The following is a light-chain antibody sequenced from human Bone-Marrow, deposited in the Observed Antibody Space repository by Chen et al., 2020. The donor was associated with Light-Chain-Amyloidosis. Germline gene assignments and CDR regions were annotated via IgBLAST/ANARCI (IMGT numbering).Light chain of an antibody. CDR3: QQRASWPGT. CDR1: QSVNNY. V-gene: IGKV3-11*01. Sequence: EIVLTQSPGTLSLSPGERATLSCRASQSVNNYLAWYQQKPGQAPKLLIYDAYNRAAGIPDRFSGSGSGTDFTLTISGLEPEDFAVYYCQQRASWPGTFGPGTKVD. J-gene: IGKJ3*01. CDR2: DAY.